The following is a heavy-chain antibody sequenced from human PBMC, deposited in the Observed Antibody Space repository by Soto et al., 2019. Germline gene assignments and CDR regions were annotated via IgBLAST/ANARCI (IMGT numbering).Heavy chain of an antibody. CDR1: GGSISSCY. CDR2: IYYSGST. D-gene: IGHD2-2*02. CDR3: ARAIPATDIGGAFDI. Sequence: SETLSLTCTVSGGSISSCYWSWIRQPPGKGLEWIGYIYYSGSTNYNPSLRSRVTISVDTSKNQFSLKLSSVTAADTAVYYCARAIPATDIGGAFDIWGQGTMVTVSS. J-gene: IGHJ3*02. V-gene: IGHV4-59*01.